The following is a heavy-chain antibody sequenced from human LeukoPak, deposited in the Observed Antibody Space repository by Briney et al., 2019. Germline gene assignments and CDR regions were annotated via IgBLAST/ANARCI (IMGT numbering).Heavy chain of an antibody. CDR2: IYYSGST. CDR1: SGSISSSSYY. V-gene: IGHV4-39*01. D-gene: IGHD2-2*01. Sequence: PSETLSLTCTVSSGSISSSSYYWGWIRQPPGEGLEWIGSIYYSGSTYYNPSLKSPVTISIDTSKNQLSLKLSSVTDADTAVYYCARHSRYCSSTSCRLNWFDPWGQGTLVTVSS. CDR3: ARHSRYCSSTSCRLNWFDP. J-gene: IGHJ5*02.